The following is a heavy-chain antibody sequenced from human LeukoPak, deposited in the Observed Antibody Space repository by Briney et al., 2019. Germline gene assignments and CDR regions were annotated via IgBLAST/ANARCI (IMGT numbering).Heavy chain of an antibody. V-gene: IGHV5-51*01. CDR2: IYPADSDS. Sequence: GESLKISCKASGYSFTTNWIGWVRQMPGKGLEWMGIIYPADSDSRYSPSFQGQVTISADKSISTAYLQWSSLKASDTAMYYCGRRGNPHLGAFDIWGQGTMVTVSS. CDR3: GRRGNPHLGAFDI. J-gene: IGHJ3*02. D-gene: IGHD7-27*01. CDR1: GYSFTTNW.